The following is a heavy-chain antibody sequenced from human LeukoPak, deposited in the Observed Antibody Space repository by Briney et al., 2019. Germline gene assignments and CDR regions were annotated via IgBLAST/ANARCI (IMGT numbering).Heavy chain of an antibody. CDR2: ISAYNGNT. V-gene: IGHV1-18*01. CDR1: GYTFANFG. D-gene: IGHD3-22*01. CDR3: ARVLTMIVVPWYFDY. Sequence: GASVKVSCKASGYTFANFGITWVRQAPGQGLEWMGWISAYNGNTNYAQKLQGRVTMTTDTSTSTAYMELRSLRSDDTAVYYCARVLTMIVVPWYFDYWGQGTLVTVSS. J-gene: IGHJ4*02.